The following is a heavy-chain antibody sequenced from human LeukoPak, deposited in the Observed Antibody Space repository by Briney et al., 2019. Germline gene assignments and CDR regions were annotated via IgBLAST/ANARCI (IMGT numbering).Heavy chain of an antibody. Sequence: GGSLRLSCAASGFTFSYYGVHWVRQAPGKGLEWVAFIRYDGSNKYYADSVTGRFTISRDNSKYILYLQMNSLRAEDTAVYYCARETSTYYYGSGSHPVDYWGQGTLVSVSS. D-gene: IGHD3-10*01. J-gene: IGHJ4*02. CDR3: ARETSTYYYGSGSHPVDY. CDR1: GFTFSYYG. V-gene: IGHV3-30*02. CDR2: IRYDGSNK.